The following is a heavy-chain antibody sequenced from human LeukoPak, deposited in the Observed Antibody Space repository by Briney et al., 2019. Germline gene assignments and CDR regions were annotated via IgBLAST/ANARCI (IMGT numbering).Heavy chain of an antibody. J-gene: IGHJ4*02. CDR1: GFTFSNYG. Sequence: GRSLRLSCAASGFTFSNYGMHWVRLAPGKGLEWVAGIWYDGSKKNYADSVKGRFTIFRDDSKNTLYLQMNSLRAEDTAVYSCVRDLSYGSLEFWGQGTLVTVSS. D-gene: IGHD3-10*01. CDR3: VRDLSYGSLEF. CDR2: IWYDGSKK. V-gene: IGHV3-33*01.